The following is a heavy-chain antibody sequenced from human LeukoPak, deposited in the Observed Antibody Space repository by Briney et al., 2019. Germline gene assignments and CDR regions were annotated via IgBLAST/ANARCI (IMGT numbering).Heavy chain of an antibody. CDR3: ARDYGGSSPFDY. Sequence: GGSLRLSCAASGFTFSSYEMNWVRQAPGKGLEWVSYITPSGTTIYYADSVKGRFTISRDNAKNSLYLQMNSLRAEDTAAYYCARDYGGSSPFDYWGQGTLVTVSS. V-gene: IGHV3-48*03. J-gene: IGHJ4*02. CDR2: ITPSGTTI. CDR1: GFTFSSYE. D-gene: IGHD4-23*01.